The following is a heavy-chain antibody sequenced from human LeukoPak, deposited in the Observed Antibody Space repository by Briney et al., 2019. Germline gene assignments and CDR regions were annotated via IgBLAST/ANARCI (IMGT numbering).Heavy chain of an antibody. CDR1: GSSISSGSYY. J-gene: IGHJ4*02. D-gene: IGHD3-22*01. CDR3: AREGMYYYDSSGYYRPFDY. Sequence: SETLSLTCTVSGSSISSGSYYWSWIRQPAGKGLEWIGRIYTSGSTNYNPSLKSRVTISVDTSKNQFSLKLSSVTAADTAVYYCAREGMYYYDSSGYYRPFDYWGQGTLVTVSS. CDR2: IYTSGST. V-gene: IGHV4-61*02.